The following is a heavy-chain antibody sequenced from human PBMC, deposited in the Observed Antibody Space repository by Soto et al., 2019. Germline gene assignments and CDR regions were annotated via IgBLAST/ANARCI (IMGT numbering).Heavy chain of an antibody. Sequence: SETLSLTCTVSGGSISDYYWSWIRQPPGKGLEWIGEINHSGSTNYNPSLKSRVTISVDTSKNQFSLKLSSVTAADTAVYYCARGGLWGSYRPFDYWGQGTLVTVSS. CDR3: ARGGLWGSYRPFDY. CDR1: GGSISDYY. D-gene: IGHD3-16*02. CDR2: INHSGST. J-gene: IGHJ4*02. V-gene: IGHV4-34*01.